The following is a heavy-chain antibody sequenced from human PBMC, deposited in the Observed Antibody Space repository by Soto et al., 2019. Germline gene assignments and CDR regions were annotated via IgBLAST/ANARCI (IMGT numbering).Heavy chain of an antibody. CDR1: GFTFSRNA. V-gene: IGHV3-23*01. J-gene: IGHJ6*02. CDR2: ISGSGDST. Sequence: GGSLRLSCAASGFTFSRNAMSWVRQAPGKGLDWVSAISGSGDSTYYTDSVKGRFTISRDYSKNTLYLQMNSLRAEDTAIYYCAKGPTIFGVVITFEYYYGLDVWGQGTTVTVS. CDR3: AKGPTIFGVVITFEYYYGLDV. D-gene: IGHD3-3*01.